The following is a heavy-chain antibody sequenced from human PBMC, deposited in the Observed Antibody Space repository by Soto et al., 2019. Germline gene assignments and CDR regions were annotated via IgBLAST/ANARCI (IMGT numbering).Heavy chain of an antibody. CDR1: GGSISSSSYY. J-gene: IGHJ6*02. CDR2: IYYSGST. Sequence: SATLSLTCTVSGGSISSSSYYWGWIRQPPGKGLEWIGSIYYSGSTYYNPSLKSRVTISVDTSKNQFSLKLSSVTAADTAVYYCARDPRVGATYYYYGMDVWGQGTTVTVSS. D-gene: IGHD1-26*01. V-gene: IGHV4-39*01. CDR3: ARDPRVGATYYYYGMDV.